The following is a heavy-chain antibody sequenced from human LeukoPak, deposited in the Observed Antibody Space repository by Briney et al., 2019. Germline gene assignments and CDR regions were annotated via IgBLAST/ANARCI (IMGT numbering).Heavy chain of an antibody. CDR1: GYTFTGYY. D-gene: IGHD6-19*01. CDR2: INPNSGGT. CDR3: ARGGSSSGWLISYYFDY. V-gene: IGHV1-2*02. Sequence: GASVKVSCKASGYTFTGYYVHWVRQAPGQGLEWMGWINPNSGGTNYAQKFQGRVTMTRDTSISTAYMELSRLRSDDTAVYYCARGGSSSGWLISYYFDYWGQGTLVTVSS. J-gene: IGHJ4*02.